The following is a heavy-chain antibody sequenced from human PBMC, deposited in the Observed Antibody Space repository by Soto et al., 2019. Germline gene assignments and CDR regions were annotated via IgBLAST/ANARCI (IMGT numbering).Heavy chain of an antibody. V-gene: IGHV6-1*01. J-gene: IGHJ6*03. D-gene: IGHD1-7*01. CDR3: AGTSSLRWCYMDA. CDR2: TYYRSRWYN. CDR1: GDSVSSNSAA. Sequence: SQTLSLTCVISGDSVSSNSAAWNWIRQSPSRGLEWLGRTYYRSRWYNDYAVSVRSRITVNADTSKNQFSLHLNSVTPEDTAVNYCAGTSSLRWCYMDAWEKETPLT.